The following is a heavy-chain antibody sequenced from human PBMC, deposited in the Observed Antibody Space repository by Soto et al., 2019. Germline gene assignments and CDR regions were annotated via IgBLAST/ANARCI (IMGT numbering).Heavy chain of an antibody. Sequence: PGGSLRLSCAASGVTSSSYWMHWVRQAPGKGLMWVSRIHNDGSTTRYADSVKGRFTISRDNAKNTLYLQMSSLRVEDTAVYYCARDNWNSYWGQGTLVTVSS. V-gene: IGHV3-74*01. J-gene: IGHJ4*01. CDR2: IHNDGSTT. D-gene: IGHD1-7*01. CDR1: GVTSSSYW. CDR3: ARDNWNSY.